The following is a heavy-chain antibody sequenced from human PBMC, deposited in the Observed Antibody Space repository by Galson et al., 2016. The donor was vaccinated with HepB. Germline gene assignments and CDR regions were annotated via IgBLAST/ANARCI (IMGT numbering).Heavy chain of an antibody. J-gene: IGHJ6*04. CDR2: IYSRGHT. CDR3: ATRHYDFWSGKDV. Sequence: SLRPACAASGFTVGSNYVNWVRQAPGTGLESVSVIYSRGHTYYADSVKGRFIISRDNSKNMVYFQMNSLRVEDTAVYYCATRHYDFWSGKDVWGKGTTVTVSS. CDR1: GFTVGSNY. V-gene: IGHV3-66*02. D-gene: IGHD3-3*01.